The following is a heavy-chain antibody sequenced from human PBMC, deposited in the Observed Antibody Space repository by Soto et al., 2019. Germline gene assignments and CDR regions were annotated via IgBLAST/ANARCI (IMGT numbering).Heavy chain of an antibody. V-gene: IGHV3-23*01. CDR3: AEAEYYYDSSGYYYDKTFDY. J-gene: IGHJ4*02. CDR1: GFTFSSYA. Sequence: GGSLRLSCAASGFTFSSYAMSWVRQAPGKGLEWVSAISGSGGSTYYADSVKGRFTISRDNSKNTLYLQMNSLRAEDTAVYYCAEAEYYYDSSGYYYDKTFDYWGQGTLVTVSS. CDR2: ISGSGGST. D-gene: IGHD3-22*01.